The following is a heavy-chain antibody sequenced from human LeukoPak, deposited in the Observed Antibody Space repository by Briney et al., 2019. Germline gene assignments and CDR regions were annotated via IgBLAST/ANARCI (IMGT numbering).Heavy chain of an antibody. J-gene: IGHJ4*02. CDR3: ARGRGSHSFDY. CDR2: ISYDGSNK. D-gene: IGHD1-26*01. Sequence: GGSLRLSCAASGFTFSSYAMHWVRQAPGKGLEWVAVISYDGSNKYYADSVKGRFTISRDNSKNTLYLQMNSLGAEDTAVYYCARGRGSHSFDYWGQGTLVTVSS. V-gene: IGHV3-30-3*01. CDR1: GFTFSSYA.